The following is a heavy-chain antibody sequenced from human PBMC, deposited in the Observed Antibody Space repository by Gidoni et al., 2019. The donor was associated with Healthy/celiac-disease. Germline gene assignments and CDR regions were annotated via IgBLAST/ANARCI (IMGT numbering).Heavy chain of an antibody. J-gene: IGHJ4*02. CDR2: IKSKTDGGTT. CDR3: LYVIAARPYFDY. CDR1: GFTFSNAW. D-gene: IGHD6-6*01. Sequence: EVQLVESGGGLVKPGGSLSLSCAASGFTFSNAWMSWVRQAPGKGLEWVGRIKSKTDGGTTDYAAPVKGRFTISRDDSKNTLYLQMNSLKTEDTAVYYCLYVIAARPYFDYWGQGTLVTVSS. V-gene: IGHV3-15*01.